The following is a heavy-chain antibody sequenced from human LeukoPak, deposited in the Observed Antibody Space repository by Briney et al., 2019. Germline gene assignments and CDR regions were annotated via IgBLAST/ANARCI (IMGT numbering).Heavy chain of an antibody. V-gene: IGHV3-30-3*01. Sequence: SCKASGYSFRSYYMHWVRQAPGKGLEWVAVISYDGSNKYYADSVKGRFTISRDNSKNTLYLQMNSLRAEDTAVYYCARDFCSGGSCYYFDYWGQGTLVTVSS. CDR1: GYSFRSYY. CDR2: ISYDGSNK. D-gene: IGHD2-15*01. J-gene: IGHJ4*02. CDR3: ARDFCSGGSCYYFDY.